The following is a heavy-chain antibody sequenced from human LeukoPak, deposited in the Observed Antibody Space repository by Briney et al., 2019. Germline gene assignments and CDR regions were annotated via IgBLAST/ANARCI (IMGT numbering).Heavy chain of an antibody. CDR3: ARDSANYYGSGSYPNY. D-gene: IGHD3-10*01. J-gene: IGHJ4*02. CDR1: GFTFSSYA. Sequence: GGSLRLSCAASGFTFSSYAMSWVRQAPGKGLEWVSVIYSGGSTYYADSVKGRFTISRDNSKNTLYLQMNSLRAEDTAVYYCARDSANYYGSGSYPNYWGQGTLVTVSS. V-gene: IGHV3-66*01. CDR2: IYSGGST.